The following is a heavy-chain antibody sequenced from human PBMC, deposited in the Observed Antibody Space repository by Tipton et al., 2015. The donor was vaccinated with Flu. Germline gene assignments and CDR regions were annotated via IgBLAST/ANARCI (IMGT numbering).Heavy chain of an antibody. V-gene: IGHV4-4*07. D-gene: IGHD3-22*01. CDR3: ASYLYYYDSAFDY. CDR1: GGSISSYY. CDR2: IYSGGNT. Sequence: TLSLTCTVSGGSISSYYWSWIRQPAGKGLEWIGRIYSGGNTDYNPSLKSRVTMSVDTSRNQFSLNLSSVTAADTAVYFCASYLYYYDSAFDYWGRGTLVAVSA. J-gene: IGHJ4*02.